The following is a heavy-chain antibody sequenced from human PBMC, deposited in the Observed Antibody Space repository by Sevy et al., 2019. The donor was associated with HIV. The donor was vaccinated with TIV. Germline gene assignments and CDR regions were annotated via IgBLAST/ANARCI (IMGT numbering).Heavy chain of an antibody. Sequence: GGSLRLSCAASGFTFSSYGMHWVRQAPGKGLEWVAFIRYDGSNKYYADSVKGRFTISRDNSKNTLYLQMNSLRDEDTAVYFCARDRAGFHGMDVWGQGTTVTVSS. CDR1: GFTFSSYG. CDR3: ARDRAGFHGMDV. CDR2: IRYDGSNK. V-gene: IGHV3-30*02. J-gene: IGHJ6*02.